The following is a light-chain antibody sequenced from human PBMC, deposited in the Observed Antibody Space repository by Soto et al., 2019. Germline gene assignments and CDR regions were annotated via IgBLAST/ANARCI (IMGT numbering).Light chain of an antibody. V-gene: IGKV3D-15*01. CDR1: QSVSRTY. CDR3: QQFHNWPRT. Sequence: EIVMTQSPATLSVSPGERATLSCRASQSVSRTYLAWYQQKPVQAPRLLIYATSSRATGIPDRFSGSGSGTEFTLTITSLESEDFAVYYCQQFHNWPRTFGQGTKVDIK. CDR2: ATS. J-gene: IGKJ1*01.